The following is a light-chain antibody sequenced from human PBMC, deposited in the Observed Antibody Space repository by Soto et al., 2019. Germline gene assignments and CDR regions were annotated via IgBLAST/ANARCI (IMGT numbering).Light chain of an antibody. V-gene: IGKV1-8*01. CDR2: AAS. Sequence: AIRMTQSPSSFSASTGDRVTITCRASQGISSYLACYQQKPGKAPKLLIYAASTLQSGVPSRFSGSGSGTDFTRTISCLQSEDFATYYCQQYYSYPPTFCQGTKVEIK. CDR3: QQYYSYPPT. J-gene: IGKJ1*01. CDR1: QGISSY.